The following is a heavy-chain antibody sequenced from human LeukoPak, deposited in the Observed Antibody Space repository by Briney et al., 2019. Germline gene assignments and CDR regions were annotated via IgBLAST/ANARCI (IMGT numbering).Heavy chain of an antibody. J-gene: IGHJ6*04. Sequence: SETLSLTCAVYGGSFSGYYWSWLRQPPGKGLEWIGEINHSGSTNYNPSLKSRVTISVDTSKNQFSLKLSSVTAADTAVYYCARGGTAAAGRFARYYGMDVWGKGTTVTVSS. CDR1: GGSFSGYY. CDR2: INHSGST. CDR3: ARGGTAAAGRFARYYGMDV. D-gene: IGHD6-13*01. V-gene: IGHV4-34*01.